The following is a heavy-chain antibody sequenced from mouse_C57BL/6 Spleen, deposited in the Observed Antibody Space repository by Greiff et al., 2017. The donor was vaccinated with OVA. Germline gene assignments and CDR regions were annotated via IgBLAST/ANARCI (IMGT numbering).Heavy chain of an antibody. Sequence: QVQLQQSGAELVRPGASVKLSCKASGYTFTDYYINWVKQRPGQGLEWIARIYPGSGNTYYNEKFKGKATLTAEKSSSTAYMQLSSLTSEDSAVYFCARSSGFITTVVAPSYYFDYWGQGTTLTVSS. CDR2: IYPGSGNT. CDR3: ARSSGFITTVVAPSYYFDY. D-gene: IGHD1-1*01. J-gene: IGHJ2*01. CDR1: GYTFTDYY. V-gene: IGHV1-76*01.